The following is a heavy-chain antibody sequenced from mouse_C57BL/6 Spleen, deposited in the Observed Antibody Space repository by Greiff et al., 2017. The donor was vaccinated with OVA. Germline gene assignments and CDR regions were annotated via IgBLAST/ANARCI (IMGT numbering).Heavy chain of an antibody. J-gene: IGHJ1*03. D-gene: IGHD2-1*01. CDR2: IYPGDGDT. CDR3: ARCYYGNYWYFDV. V-gene: IGHV1-80*01. CDR1: GYAFSSYW. Sequence: VQLQQSGAELVKPGASVKISCKASGYAFSSYWMNWVKQRPGKGLEWIGQIYPGDGDTNYNGKFKGKATLTADKSSSTAYMQLSSLTSEDSAVYFCARCYYGNYWYFDVWGTGTTVTVSS.